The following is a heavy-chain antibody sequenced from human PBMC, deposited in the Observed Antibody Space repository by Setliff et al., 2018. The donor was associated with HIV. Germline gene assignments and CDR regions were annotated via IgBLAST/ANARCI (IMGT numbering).Heavy chain of an antibody. V-gene: IGHV4-34*01. CDR3: ARLRLLYYYYYMDV. Sequence: PSETLFITCAVYGGSFSGYYWSWIRQPPGKGLEWIGEINHSGSTNYNPSLKSRVTISVDTSKNQFSLKLSSVTAADTAVYYCARLRLLYYYYYMDVWGKGTTVTVSS. J-gene: IGHJ6*03. CDR1: GGSFSGYY. CDR2: INHSGST.